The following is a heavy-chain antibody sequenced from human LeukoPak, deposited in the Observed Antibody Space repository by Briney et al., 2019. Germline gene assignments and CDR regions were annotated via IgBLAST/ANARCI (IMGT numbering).Heavy chain of an antibody. D-gene: IGHD3-22*01. CDR1: GFTFDDYA. CDR3: AKATYDSSGRGAFDI. Sequence: GRSLRLSCAASGFTFDDYAMHWVRQAPGKGLEWVSGISWNSGSIGYADSVKGRFTISRDNAKNSLYLQMDSLRAEDTALYYCAKATYDSSGRGAFDIWGQGTMVTVSS. CDR2: ISWNSGSI. J-gene: IGHJ3*02. V-gene: IGHV3-9*01.